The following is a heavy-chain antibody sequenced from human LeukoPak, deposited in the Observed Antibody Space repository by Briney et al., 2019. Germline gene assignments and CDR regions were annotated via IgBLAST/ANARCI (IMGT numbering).Heavy chain of an antibody. CDR1: GFAFNTYS. J-gene: IGHJ4*02. CDR3: ARESDYDFWSGYYTRYYFDY. Sequence: PGGSLRLSCTASGFAFNTYSMDWVRQAPGKGLEWVSSIIGSSTYIYYADSVKGRFTVSRDNAKNSLYLQMDSLRAEDTAVYYCARESDYDFWSGYYTRYYFDYWGQGTLVTVSS. CDR2: IIGSSTYI. V-gene: IGHV3-21*01. D-gene: IGHD3-3*01.